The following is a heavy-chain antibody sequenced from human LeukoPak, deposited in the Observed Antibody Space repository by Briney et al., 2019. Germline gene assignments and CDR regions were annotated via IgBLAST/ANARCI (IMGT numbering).Heavy chain of an antibody. CDR2: IYYSGST. CDR3: ARRDSGGYYHYNWFDP. D-gene: IGHD3-22*01. Sequence: SETLSLTCTVSGVSVSSSSYYWDWIRQTPGKGLEWIGNIYYSGSTSYIPSLKSRVTISIDTSKNQFSLKLSSVTAADTAIYYCARRDSGGYYHYNWFDPWGQGILVTVSS. V-gene: IGHV4-39*01. J-gene: IGHJ5*02. CDR1: GVSVSSSSYY.